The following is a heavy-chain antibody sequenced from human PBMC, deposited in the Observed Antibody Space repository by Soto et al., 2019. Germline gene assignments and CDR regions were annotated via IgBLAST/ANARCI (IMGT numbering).Heavy chain of an antibody. CDR1: GASVSSGGYF. V-gene: IGHV4-31*02. CDR3: ARGSSIAGLYYGMDV. Sequence: SETLSLTCSVSGASVSSGGYFWTWIRQLPGKGLEWIGYNYSSGITYYNPSLKSRVTISLDTSKNQFSLKLSSVTAADTAVYYCARGSSIAGLYYGMDVWGQGTTVTVSS. CDR2: NYSSGIT. J-gene: IGHJ6*02. D-gene: IGHD6-6*01.